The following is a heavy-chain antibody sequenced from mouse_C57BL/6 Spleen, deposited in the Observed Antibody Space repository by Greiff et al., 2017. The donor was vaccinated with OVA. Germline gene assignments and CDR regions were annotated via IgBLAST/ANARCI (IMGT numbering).Heavy chain of an antibody. CDR3: AREGVYYYGSSGFAY. D-gene: IGHD1-1*01. Sequence: VQLQQSGPELVKPGASVKISCKASGYTFTDYYMNWVKQSHGKSLEWIGDINPNNGGTSYNQKFKGKATLTVDKSSSTAYMELRSLTSEDSAVYYCAREGVYYYGSSGFAYWGQGTLVTVSA. CDR2: INPNNGGT. V-gene: IGHV1-26*01. CDR1: GYTFTDYY. J-gene: IGHJ3*01.